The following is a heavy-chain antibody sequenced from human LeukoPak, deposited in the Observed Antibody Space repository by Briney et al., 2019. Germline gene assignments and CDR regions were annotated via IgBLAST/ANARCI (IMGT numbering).Heavy chain of an antibody. D-gene: IGHD4-17*01. V-gene: IGHV4-59*08. J-gene: IGHJ4*02. CDR1: GDSIRNHH. CDR2: IYSSGSP. CDR3: ASQVDYDHGDPFDY. Sequence: SETLSLTCTVSGDSIRNHHWSWIPQPPGKELEWNGYIYSSGSPNYSPSVMGRVTISMDTSKNQFSLKLSSVTAADTAVYYCASQVDYDHGDPFDYWGQGTPVTVSS.